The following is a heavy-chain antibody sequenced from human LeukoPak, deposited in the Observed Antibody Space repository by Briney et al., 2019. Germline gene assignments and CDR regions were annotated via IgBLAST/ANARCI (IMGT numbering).Heavy chain of an antibody. CDR1: GGSIGSNSYY. CDR3: ARLTYDSSSYRYYFDY. CDR2: IYYSGTT. J-gene: IGHJ4*02. Sequence: SETLSLTCTVSGGSIGSNSYYWGWIRQPPGKGLEWIGTIYYSGTTYYNPSLKSRVTISVDTSKNQFSLKLSSVTAADTAVYYCARLTYDSSSYRYYFDYWGQGTLVTVSS. D-gene: IGHD3-22*01. V-gene: IGHV4-39*01.